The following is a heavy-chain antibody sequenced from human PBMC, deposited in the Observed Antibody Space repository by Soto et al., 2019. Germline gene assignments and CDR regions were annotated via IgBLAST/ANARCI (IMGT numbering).Heavy chain of an antibody. CDR3: ARVPLRYSSSHNFDS. J-gene: IGHJ4*02. Sequence: PPETLSLTCSVSGASVSSGSFYWGWIRQPPGKGLEWIGFIYNNETFNYNPSLKSRVTLSVDTDKHQFTLKLSSVTAADTAVYYCARVPLRYSSSHNFDSWGQGALVTVSS. CDR1: GASVSSGSFY. CDR2: IYNNETF. V-gene: IGHV4-61*01. D-gene: IGHD6-19*01.